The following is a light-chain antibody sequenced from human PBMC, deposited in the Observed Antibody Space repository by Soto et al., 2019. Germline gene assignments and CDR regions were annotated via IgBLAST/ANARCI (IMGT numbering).Light chain of an antibody. CDR3: QRRRNWLGSP. CDR1: QSVSSY. J-gene: IGKJ1*01. V-gene: IGKV3-11*01. Sequence: EIVLTQSPATLSLSPGERATLSCRASQSVSSYLAWYQQKPGQAPRLLIYDASNRATGIPARFSGSGSGTDFTLTISSLEPEVFEGYCYQRRRNWLGSPFGQGPK. CDR2: DAS.